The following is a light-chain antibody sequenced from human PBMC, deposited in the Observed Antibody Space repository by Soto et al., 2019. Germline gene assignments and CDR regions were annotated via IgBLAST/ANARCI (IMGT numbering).Light chain of an antibody. Sequence: DIQMTQSPFSLSASLGDRVTITCRASQSISDYLNWYQQKPGKGPKLLIFAASSLQVGVPSRFSGSGAWTDFHLTLSSLQPEDFGTYFLQQSHSAPFTFGPGTTVDIK. CDR2: AAS. J-gene: IGKJ3*01. CDR3: QQSHSAPFT. V-gene: IGKV1-39*01. CDR1: QSISDY.